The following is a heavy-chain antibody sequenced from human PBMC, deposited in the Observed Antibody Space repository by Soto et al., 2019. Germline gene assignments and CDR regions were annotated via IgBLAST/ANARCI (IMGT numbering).Heavy chain of an antibody. CDR3: ARSTYYSDSSGSAMDV. CDR1: GYTLAYRY. J-gene: IGHJ6*02. Sequence: SVKVSCKASGYTLAYRYLHWVRQAPGQALEWMGWITPFNGNTNYAQKFQDRVTITRDRSMSTAYMELSSLRSEDTAMYYCARSTYYSDSSGSAMDVWGQGTTVTVSS. CDR2: ITPFNGNT. D-gene: IGHD3-22*01. V-gene: IGHV1-45*02.